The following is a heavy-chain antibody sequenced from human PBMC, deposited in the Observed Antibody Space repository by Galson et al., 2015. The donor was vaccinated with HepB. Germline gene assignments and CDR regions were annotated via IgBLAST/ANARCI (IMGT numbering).Heavy chain of an antibody. J-gene: IGHJ5*01. CDR3: AKGYGLFDS. CDR2: ISGDGGSS. V-gene: IGHV3-23*01. D-gene: IGHD3-16*01. CDR1: GFMFDTHA. Sequence: SLRLSCAAPGFMFDTHAMSWVRQVPGKGLKWVSGISGDGGSSFYADSVKGRSTISKDNSKDTVYLQINSARDEDTAVYYCAKGYGLFDSWGQGILVTVSS.